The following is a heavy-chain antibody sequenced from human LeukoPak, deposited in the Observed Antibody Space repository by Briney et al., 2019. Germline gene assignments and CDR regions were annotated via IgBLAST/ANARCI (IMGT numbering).Heavy chain of an antibody. Sequence: GASVKVSCKASGGTFSSYAISWVRQAPGQGLEWMGGIIPIFGTANHAQKFQGRVTITADESTSTAYMELSSLRSEDTAVYYCAKVKLERRVRPADVDYFDYWGQGTVVTVSS. CDR1: GGTFSSYA. CDR3: AKVKLERRVRPADVDYFDY. CDR2: IIPIFGTA. D-gene: IGHD1-1*01. J-gene: IGHJ4*02. V-gene: IGHV1-69*13.